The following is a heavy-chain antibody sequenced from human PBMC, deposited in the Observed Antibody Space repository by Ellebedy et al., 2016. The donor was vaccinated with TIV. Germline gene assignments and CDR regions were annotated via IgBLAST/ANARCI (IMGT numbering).Heavy chain of an antibody. CDR3: ARATYDYTNT. CDR1: GGSISSGGYY. D-gene: IGHD4-11*01. V-gene: IGHV4-31*03. J-gene: IGHJ5*02. Sequence: MPSETLSLTCTVSGGSISSGGYYWTWIRQHPGKGLEWIGYIDYSGSTNYNPSPKSRVTISWDTSKNQFSLSLSSVTAADTAVYYCARATYDYTNTWGQGTLVTVSS. CDR2: IDYSGST.